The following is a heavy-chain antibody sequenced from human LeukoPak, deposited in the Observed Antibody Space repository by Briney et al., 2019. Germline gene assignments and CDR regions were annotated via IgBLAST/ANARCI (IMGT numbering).Heavy chain of an antibody. Sequence: KPGGSLRLSCAASGFTFSSYNMNWVRQAPGKGLEWVSSISSSSSYIYYADSVKGRFTISRDNAKNSLYLQMNSLRAEDTAVYYCASNLRGRYFDLWGRGTLVTVSS. V-gene: IGHV3-21*01. CDR2: ISSSSSYI. CDR1: GFTFSSYN. D-gene: IGHD4-17*01. CDR3: ASNLRGRYFDL. J-gene: IGHJ2*01.